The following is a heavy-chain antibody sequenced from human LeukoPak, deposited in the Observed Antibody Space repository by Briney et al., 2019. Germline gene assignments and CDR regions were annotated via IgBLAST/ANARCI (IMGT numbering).Heavy chain of an antibody. J-gene: IGHJ2*01. CDR3: AKGATSGSNWYFGL. D-gene: IGHD6-19*01. Sequence: GGSLRLSCAASGFTFSSSGMHWVRQAPGKGLEWVAVISFDGSEKYYGDSVKGRFTISRDNSKNTLSLQMNSLRAEDTAVYYCAKGATSGSNWYFGLWGRGTLVTVSS. CDR1: GFTFSSSG. V-gene: IGHV3-30*18. CDR2: ISFDGSEK.